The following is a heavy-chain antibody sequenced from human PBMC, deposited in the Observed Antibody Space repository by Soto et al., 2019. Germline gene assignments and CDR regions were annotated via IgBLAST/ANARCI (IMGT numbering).Heavy chain of an antibody. Sequence: SETLSLTCAVYGGSFSGYHWSWVRQPPGKGLEWIGEINHSGSTNYNPSLKSRVTVSVDTSKNQLSLRVNSVTAADTAVYYCLRVVEAATRHTDFDSWGQGILVTVSS. V-gene: IGHV4-34*01. J-gene: IGHJ4*02. CDR1: GGSFSGYH. D-gene: IGHD2-15*01. CDR3: LRVVEAATRHTDFDS. CDR2: INHSGST.